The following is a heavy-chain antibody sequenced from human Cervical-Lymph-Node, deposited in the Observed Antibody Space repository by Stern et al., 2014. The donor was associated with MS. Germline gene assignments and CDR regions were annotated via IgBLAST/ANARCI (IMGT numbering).Heavy chain of an antibody. CDR3: ARDSSGTYSSLDY. V-gene: IGHV1-46*03. J-gene: IGHJ4*02. CDR1: GYTFRKYY. Sequence: QLVQSGAEVKKPGASVKVSCKASGYTFRKYYLHWVRQAPGQGLEWVGIINPSRNTTSHAQKFQDRVTISKDTSTSTVYMELSSLRSEDTAVYYCARDSSGTYSSLDYWGQGTLVTVSS. D-gene: IGHD1-26*01. CDR2: INPSRNTT.